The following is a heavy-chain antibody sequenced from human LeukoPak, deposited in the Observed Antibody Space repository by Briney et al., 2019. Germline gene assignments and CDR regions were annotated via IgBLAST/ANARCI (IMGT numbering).Heavy chain of an antibody. CDR2: IYYSGSS. D-gene: IGHD5-18*01. CDR3: VRLRGYSSGNIAY. Sequence: SETLSLTCTVSGGSISSYYWSWIRQPPGKGLEWIGSIYYSGSSYYNPSLKSRVTISVDTSKNQVSLKVSSVTAADTAVYYCVRLRGYSSGNIAYWGQGTLVTVSS. J-gene: IGHJ4*02. CDR1: GGSISSYY. V-gene: IGHV4-59*05.